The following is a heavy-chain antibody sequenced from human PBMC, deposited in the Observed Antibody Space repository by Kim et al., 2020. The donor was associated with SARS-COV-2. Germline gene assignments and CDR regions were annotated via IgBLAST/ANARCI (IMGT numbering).Heavy chain of an antibody. CDR1: GFTFSTYP. J-gene: IGHJ3*02. CDR3: AKILLPRPAIANDAFDI. Sequence: GGSLRLSCAASGFTFSTYPMTWVRQAPGKGLEWVSGISGSGDTTYYAGSVRGRFTISRDNSKNTMSLQINSLSAEDTAVYYCAKILLPRPAIANDAFDIWGQGTMVTVSS. V-gene: IGHV3-23*01. D-gene: IGHD2-2*01. CDR2: ISGSGDTT.